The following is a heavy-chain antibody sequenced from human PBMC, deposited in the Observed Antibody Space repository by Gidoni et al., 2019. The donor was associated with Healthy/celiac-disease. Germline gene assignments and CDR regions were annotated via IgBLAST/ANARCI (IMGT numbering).Heavy chain of an antibody. V-gene: IGHV3-30*18. J-gene: IGHJ4*02. D-gene: IGHD2-15*01. CDR1: EFTFSSYG. CDR3: AKDPGYCSGGSCYRFDY. CDR2: ISYDGSNK. Sequence: QVQLVESGGGVVQPGRSLRLACAASEFTFSSYGMHWVRQAQGKGLGWVAVISYDGSNKYYADSVKGRFTISRDTSKNTLSLQMNSLRAEDTAVYYCAKDPGYCSGGSCYRFDYWGQGTLVTVSS.